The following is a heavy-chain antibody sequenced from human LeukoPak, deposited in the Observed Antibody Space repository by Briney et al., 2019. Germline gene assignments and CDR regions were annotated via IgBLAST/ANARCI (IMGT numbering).Heavy chain of an antibody. V-gene: IGHV4-4*02. CDR1: GGSISNTNW. CDR2: ISLSGLT. Sequence: SETLSLTCGVSGGSISNTNWGSWVRQPPGQGLEWIGEISLSGLTNYNPSLKSRFTVSLDNSKNHLSLNLTSLTAADTAVYYCSRENGAFSPFGYWGQGTLVTVPS. J-gene: IGHJ4*02. D-gene: IGHD2-8*01. CDR3: SRENGAFSPFGY.